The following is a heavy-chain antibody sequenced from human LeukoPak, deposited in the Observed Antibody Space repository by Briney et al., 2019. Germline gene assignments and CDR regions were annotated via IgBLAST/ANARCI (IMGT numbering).Heavy chain of an antibody. CDR3: ARSYGSGSYWTYLDV. J-gene: IGHJ6*03. Sequence: GWSLTLSCAASGLGFRNYAVHWVRQAPGKGLEWVTLVSFDGSYNYFADSVKGRFTIYRDNSRNTVYLEMNSLRPEDTAVYCCARSYGSGSYWTYLDVWGKGTTVTVSS. CDR2: VSFDGSYN. V-gene: IGHV3-30*04. CDR1: GLGFRNYA. D-gene: IGHD3-10*01.